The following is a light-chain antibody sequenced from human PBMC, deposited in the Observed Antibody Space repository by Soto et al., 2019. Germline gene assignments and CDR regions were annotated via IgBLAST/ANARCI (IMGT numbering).Light chain of an antibody. V-gene: IGLV2-18*02. J-gene: IGLJ1*01. CDR2: EVS. CDR1: SSDVGSYNR. Sequence: QSALTQPPSVSGSPGQSVAISCTGTSSDVGSYNRVSWYQQPPGAAPQLMIYEVSNRPSGVPDRFSGSKSGNTASLTISGIQAEDEADYYCNSYTGSSTYVFRTGTKV. CDR3: NSYTGSSTYV.